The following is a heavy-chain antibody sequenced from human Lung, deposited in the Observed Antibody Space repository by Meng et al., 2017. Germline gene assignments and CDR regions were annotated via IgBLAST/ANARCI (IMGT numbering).Heavy chain of an antibody. V-gene: IGHV3-15*01. J-gene: IGHJ4*02. Sequence: EVPLGAAGGGLVKPGGSLRLSCVASGFSFTDAWMSWVRQAPGKGLEWVGRIKSNSDGGTTDYAAPVKGRFTISRDDSKNTLYLQMNSLITEDTAVYFCATGAAAADHWGQGTLVTVSS. D-gene: IGHD6-13*01. CDR2: IKSNSDGGTT. CDR1: GFSFTDAW. CDR3: ATGAAAADH.